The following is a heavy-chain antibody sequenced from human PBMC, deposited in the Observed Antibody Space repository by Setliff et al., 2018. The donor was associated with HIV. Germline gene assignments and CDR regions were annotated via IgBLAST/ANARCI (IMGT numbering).Heavy chain of an antibody. Sequence: ASVKVSCKASGYTFAGCYMHWVRQAPGQGLEWMGWINPNNGGTNYAQKFQGRVTMTRDTSISTAYMELSRLRSDDTAVYYCARVAWYYSFWSGLGDAFDIWGQGTMVTVSS. J-gene: IGHJ3*02. CDR2: INPNNGGT. CDR3: ARVAWYYSFWSGLGDAFDI. CDR1: GYTFAGCY. D-gene: IGHD3-3*01. V-gene: IGHV1-2*02.